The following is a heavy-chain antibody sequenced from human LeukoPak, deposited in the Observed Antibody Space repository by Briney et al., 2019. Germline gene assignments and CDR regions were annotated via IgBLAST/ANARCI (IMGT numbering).Heavy chain of an antibody. J-gene: IGHJ6*03. CDR3: AKDWSGYDGEAYYYYMDV. D-gene: IGHD5-12*01. CDR1: GFTFSSYA. V-gene: IGHV3-23*01. CDR2: ISGSGGST. Sequence: GGSLRLSCAASGFTFSSYAMSWVRQAPGKGLEWVSAISGSGGSTYYADSVKGRFTISRDNSKNTLYLQMNSLRAEDTAVYYCAKDWSGYDGEAYYYYMDVWGKGTTVTVSS.